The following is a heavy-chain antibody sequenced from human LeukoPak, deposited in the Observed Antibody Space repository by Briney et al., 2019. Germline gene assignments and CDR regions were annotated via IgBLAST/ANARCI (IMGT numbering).Heavy chain of an antibody. D-gene: IGHD5-12*01. J-gene: IGHJ4*02. CDR2: INHSGST. CDR3: ARGDSGYAISGVRYFDY. CDR1: GGSFSGYY. V-gene: IGHV4-34*01. Sequence: PSETLSLTCAVYGGSFSGYYWSWIRQPPGKGLEWIGEINHSGSTNYNPSLKSRVTISVDTSKNQFSLKLSSVTAADTAVYYCARGDSGYAISGVRYFDYWGQGTLVTVSS.